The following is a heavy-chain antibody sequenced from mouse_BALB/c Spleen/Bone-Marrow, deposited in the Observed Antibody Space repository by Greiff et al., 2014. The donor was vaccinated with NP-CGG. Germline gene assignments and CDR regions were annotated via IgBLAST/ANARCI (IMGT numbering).Heavy chain of an antibody. CDR1: GYAFNNYL. CDR2: INPGSGGT. D-gene: IGHD4-1*01. V-gene: IGHV1-54*01. CDR3: ARCLTGTSAMDY. J-gene: IGHJ4*01. Sequence: VKLQESGAELVRPGTSVKVSCKASGYAFNNYLIEWVKQRPGQGLEWIGVINPGSGGTKYNEKFKGKATLTADKSSSTAYMQLSSLTSDDSAVYFCARCLTGTSAMDYWGQGTSVTVSS.